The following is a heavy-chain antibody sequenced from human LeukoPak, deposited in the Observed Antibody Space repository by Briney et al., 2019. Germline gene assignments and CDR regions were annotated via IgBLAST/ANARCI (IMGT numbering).Heavy chain of an antibody. D-gene: IGHD2-15*01. J-gene: IGHJ4*02. CDR2: ISYDGSNK. Sequence: PGGSLRLSCAASGFTFSSYAMHWVRQAPGKGLEWVAVISYDGSNKYYADSVKGRFTISRDNSKNTLYLQMNSLRAEDTAVYYCARHTFRLPQKDGPDYWGQGTLVTVSS. V-gene: IGHV3-30-3*01. CDR1: GFTFSSYA. CDR3: ARHTFRLPQKDGPDY.